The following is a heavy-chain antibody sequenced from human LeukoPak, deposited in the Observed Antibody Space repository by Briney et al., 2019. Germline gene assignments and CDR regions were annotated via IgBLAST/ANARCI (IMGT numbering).Heavy chain of an antibody. V-gene: IGHV3-23*01. CDR1: GFTSSSYA. Sequence: GGSLRLSCAASGFTSSSYAMSWVRQAPGKGLEWVSAISGSGGSTYYADSVKGRFTISRDNSKNTLYLQMNSLRAEDTAVYYCASSGWYDYYYYYMDVWGKGTTVTVSS. CDR2: ISGSGGST. J-gene: IGHJ6*03. CDR3: ASSGWYDYYYYYMDV. D-gene: IGHD6-19*01.